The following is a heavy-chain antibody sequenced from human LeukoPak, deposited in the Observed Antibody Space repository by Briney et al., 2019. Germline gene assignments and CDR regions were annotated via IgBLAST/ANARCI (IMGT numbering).Heavy chain of an antibody. Sequence: SETLSLTCAVSGYSISSGYYWGWIRQPPGKGLEWIGGIYHSGSTYYSPSLKSRVTISVDTSKNQFSLKLSSVTAADTAVYYCARLGRSCSGGSCYPRDGYNYRRSYPDYWGQGTLVTVSS. D-gene: IGHD2-15*01. V-gene: IGHV4-38-2*01. CDR2: IYHSGST. CDR1: GYSISSGYY. CDR3: ARLGRSCSGGSCYPRDGYNYRRSYPDY. J-gene: IGHJ4*02.